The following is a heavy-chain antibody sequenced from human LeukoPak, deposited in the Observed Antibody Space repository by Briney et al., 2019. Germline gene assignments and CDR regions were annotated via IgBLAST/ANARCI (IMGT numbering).Heavy chain of an antibody. Sequence: GGSLRLSCAASGFTFDDYGMSWVRQAPGKGLEWVSGINWNGGSTGYADSVKGRFAISRDNAKNSLYLQMNSLRAEDTALYYCARDVAGGYYYYMDVWGKGTTVTVSS. J-gene: IGHJ6*03. CDR1: GFTFDDYG. CDR2: INWNGGST. D-gene: IGHD2-15*01. V-gene: IGHV3-20*04. CDR3: ARDVAGGYYYYMDV.